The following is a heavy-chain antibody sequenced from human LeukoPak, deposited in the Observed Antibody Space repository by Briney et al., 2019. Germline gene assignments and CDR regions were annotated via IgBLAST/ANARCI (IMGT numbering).Heavy chain of an antibody. V-gene: IGHV3-30*02. Sequence: PEGPLRLSFAASGFTFSSYGMHWVRQAPGKGLEWVAFIRYDGSNKYYADSVKGRFTISRDNSKNTLYLQMNSLRAEDTAVYYCAKDRPEYCTNGVCYTFDYWGQGTLVTVSS. CDR2: IRYDGSNK. CDR1: GFTFSSYG. J-gene: IGHJ4*02. CDR3: AKDRPEYCTNGVCYTFDY. D-gene: IGHD2-8*01.